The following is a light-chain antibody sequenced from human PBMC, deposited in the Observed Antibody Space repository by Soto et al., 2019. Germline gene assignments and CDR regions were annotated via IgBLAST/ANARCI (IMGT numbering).Light chain of an antibody. J-gene: IGLJ2*01. V-gene: IGLV2-11*01. Sequence: QSALTQPRSVSGSPGQSVTISCTGTSSDVGGYSYVSWYQQHPGKAPKLMIYDVSKRPPGVPDRFSGSKSGNTASLTISGLQSEDEADYYCCSYAGSYSWVFGGGTSSPS. CDR2: DVS. CDR3: CSYAGSYSWV. CDR1: SSDVGGYSY.